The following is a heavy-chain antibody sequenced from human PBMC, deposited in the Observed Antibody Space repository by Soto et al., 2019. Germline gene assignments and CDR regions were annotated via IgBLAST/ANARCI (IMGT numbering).Heavy chain of an antibody. J-gene: IGHJ3*02. CDR1: EFTFSNYA. D-gene: IGHD2-15*01. V-gene: IGHV3-23*01. CDR2: ISGSGDNT. Sequence: EVQLLESGGGLVQPGGSLRLSCAAAEFTFSNYAMNWVRQAQGKGLEWVSTISGSGDNTFYTDSVKGRFTFSRDNSKNSLSLQMNRLRAEDTAIYYCAKARRRYCTGVSCFDAFDIWGQETMVIVSS. CDR3: AKARRRYCTGVSCFDAFDI.